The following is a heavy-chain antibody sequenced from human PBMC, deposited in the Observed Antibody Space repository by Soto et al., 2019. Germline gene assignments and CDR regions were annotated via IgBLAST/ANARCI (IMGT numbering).Heavy chain of an antibody. D-gene: IGHD3-9*01. J-gene: IGHJ5*02. CDR2: ISSSSSTI. Sequence: EVQLVESGGGLVQPGGSLRLSCAASGFTFSSYSMNWVRQAPGKGLEWVSYISSSSSTIYYADSVKGRFTISRDNPKNYLYLQMNGLGDEDTAGYYWRGDWAALTCFDPWGREPWSPSPQ. CDR3: RGDWAALTCFDP. CDR1: GFTFSSYS. V-gene: IGHV3-48*02.